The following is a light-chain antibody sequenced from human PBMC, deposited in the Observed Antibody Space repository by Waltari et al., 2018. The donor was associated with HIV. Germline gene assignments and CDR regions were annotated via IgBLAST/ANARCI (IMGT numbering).Light chain of an antibody. J-gene: IGLJ3*02. CDR1: SSDVGGYNI. V-gene: IGLV2-23*02. CDR3: CSYAGGSSSV. CDR2: EVN. Sequence: QSALIQPASVSGSPGQSITLSCTGTSSDVGGYNIVSWYQQYPGKAPKVMIYEVNKRPSGISNRFSGSKSGNTASLTISGLQPEDEADYYCCSYAGGSSSVFGGGTKLTVL.